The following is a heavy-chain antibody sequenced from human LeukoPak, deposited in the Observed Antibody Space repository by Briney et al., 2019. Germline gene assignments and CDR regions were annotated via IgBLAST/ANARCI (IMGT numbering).Heavy chain of an antibody. D-gene: IGHD5-18*01. CDR3: ARWIQLWYYFDY. V-gene: IGHV4-59*12. Sequence: PSETLSLTCTVSGGSISSYYWSWIRQPPGKGLEWIGYIYYSGSTNYNPSLKSRVTISVDKSKNQFSLKLSSVTAADTAVYYCARWIQLWYYFDYWGQGTLVTVSS. J-gene: IGHJ4*02. CDR2: IYYSGST. CDR1: GGSISSYY.